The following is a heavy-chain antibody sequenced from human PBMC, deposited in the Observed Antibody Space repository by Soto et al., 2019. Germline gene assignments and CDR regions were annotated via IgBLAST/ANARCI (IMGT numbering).Heavy chain of an antibody. J-gene: IGHJ6*02. V-gene: IGHV3-30-3*01. Sequence: QVQLVESGGGVVQPGRSLRLSCAASGFTFSTYGMHWVRQAPGKGLEWVALMSYDGSNKYYADSVRGRFTISRDNSKNTLYLQLNSLRAEDTAVYYCARVSGGCCSGVGRYPHYYFYGLDVWGQGNTVTVSS. D-gene: IGHD2-15*01. CDR1: GFTFSTYG. CDR2: MSYDGSNK. CDR3: ARVSGGCCSGVGRYPHYYFYGLDV.